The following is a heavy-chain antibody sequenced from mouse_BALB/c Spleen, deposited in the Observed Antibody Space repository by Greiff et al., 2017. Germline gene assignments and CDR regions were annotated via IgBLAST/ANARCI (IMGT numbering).Heavy chain of an antibody. V-gene: IGHV1S34*01. CDR3: ARPLYGSYAMDY. J-gene: IGHJ4*01. CDR2: ISCYNGAT. CDR1: GYSFTGYY. Sequence: LVKTGASVKISCKASGYSFTGYYMHWVKQSHGKSLEWIGYISCYNGATSYNQKFKGKATFTVDTSSSTAYMQFNSLTSEDSAVYYCARPLYGSYAMDYWGQGTSVTVSS. D-gene: IGHD2-2*01.